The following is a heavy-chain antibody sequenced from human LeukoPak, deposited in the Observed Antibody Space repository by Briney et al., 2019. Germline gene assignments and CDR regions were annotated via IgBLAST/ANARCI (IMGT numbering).Heavy chain of an antibody. V-gene: IGHV3-53*01. CDR3: AKAPHMTTVVTGDY. Sequence: GGSLRLSCAASGFTVSSNYMSWVRQAPGKGLEWVSVIYSGGSTYYADSVKGRFTISRDNSKNTLYLQMNSLRAEDTAVYYCAKAPHMTTVVTGDYWGQGTLVTVSS. CDR1: GFTVSSNY. D-gene: IGHD4-23*01. CDR2: IYSGGST. J-gene: IGHJ4*02.